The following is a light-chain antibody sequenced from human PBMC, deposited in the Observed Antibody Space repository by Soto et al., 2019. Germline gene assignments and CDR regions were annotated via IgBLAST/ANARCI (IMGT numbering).Light chain of an antibody. Sequence: QSALTQPASVSGSPGQSITISCTGTSSDVGNYNLVSWYQQYPGKAPKLMIYEGGKRPSGVSNRFSGSKSGNTASLTISGLQAEDEADYYCAAWDDTLNGPYVVFGGGTKVTVL. CDR2: EGG. V-gene: IGLV2-23*01. J-gene: IGLJ2*01. CDR3: AAWDDTLNGPYVV. CDR1: SSDVGNYNL.